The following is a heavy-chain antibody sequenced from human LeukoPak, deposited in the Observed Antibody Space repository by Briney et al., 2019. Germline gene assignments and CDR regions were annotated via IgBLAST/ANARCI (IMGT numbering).Heavy chain of an antibody. J-gene: IGHJ4*02. CDR3: AKGAPILGIEGSFDY. V-gene: IGHV3-30*18. CDR2: ISYDGSNK. CDR1: GFTFSSYG. Sequence: HTGGSLRLSCAASGFTFSSYGMHWVRQAPGKGLEWVAVISYDGSNKYYADSVKGRFTISRDNSKNTLYLQMNSLRAEDTAVYYCAKGAPILGIEGSFDYWGQGTLVTVSS. D-gene: IGHD7-27*01.